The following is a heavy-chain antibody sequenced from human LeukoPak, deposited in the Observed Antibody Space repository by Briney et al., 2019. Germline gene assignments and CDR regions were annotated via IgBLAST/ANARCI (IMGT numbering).Heavy chain of an antibody. CDR1: GFTFSSYS. CDR2: ISRSSIYI. J-gene: IGHJ4*02. D-gene: IGHD4-17*01. CDR3: ARVPHYGDYVHYCFDY. V-gene: IGHV3-21*01. Sequence: GGSLRLSCAASGFTFSSYSMNWVRQAPGKGLEWVSSISRSSIYIYYADSVMGRFTISRDNAKNSLYLQMNSLRAEDTAVYYCARVPHYGDYVHYCFDYWGQGTLVTVSS.